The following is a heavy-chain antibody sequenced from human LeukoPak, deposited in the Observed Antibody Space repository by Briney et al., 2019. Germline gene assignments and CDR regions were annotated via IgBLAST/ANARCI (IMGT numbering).Heavy chain of an antibody. Sequence: PSETLSLTCTVSGHSISSGYYWGWIRQPPGKGLEWIGSIYHSGSTYYNPSLKSRVTVSVDTSKNQFSLKLSSVTAADTAVYYCARTLIAAAGRAGWFDPWGQGTLVTVSS. CDR3: ARTLIAAAGRAGWFDP. CDR2: IYHSGST. V-gene: IGHV4-38-2*02. CDR1: GHSISSGYY. J-gene: IGHJ5*02. D-gene: IGHD6-13*01.